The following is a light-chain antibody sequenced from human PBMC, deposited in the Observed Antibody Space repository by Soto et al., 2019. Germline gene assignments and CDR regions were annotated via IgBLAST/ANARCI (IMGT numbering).Light chain of an antibody. J-gene: IGKJ2*03. CDR3: QQYGGSPPYS. CDR2: CAS. CDR1: QRISSTY. Sequence: EIVLTQSPGTLSLSPGERATLSCRASQRISSTYLAWYQQKPGQATRHLIYCASSKDTGTPDRFSGSGSATDFSLTISSLEPDDFAVYYCQQYGGSPPYSFGQTTKLEIK. V-gene: IGKV3-20*01.